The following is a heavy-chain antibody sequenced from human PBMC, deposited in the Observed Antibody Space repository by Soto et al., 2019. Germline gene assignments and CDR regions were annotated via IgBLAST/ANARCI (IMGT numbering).Heavy chain of an antibody. V-gene: IGHV1-69*06. CDR3: ARDPGTTQIYGMDV. CDR1: GGTFSSYA. J-gene: IGHJ6*02. CDR2: IIPIFGTA. Sequence: SVKVSCKASGGTFSSYAISWVRQAPGQGLEWMGGIIPIFGTANYAQKFQGRATITADKSTSTAYMELSSLRSEDTAVYYCARDPGTTQIYGMDVWGQGTTVTVSS. D-gene: IGHD1-7*01.